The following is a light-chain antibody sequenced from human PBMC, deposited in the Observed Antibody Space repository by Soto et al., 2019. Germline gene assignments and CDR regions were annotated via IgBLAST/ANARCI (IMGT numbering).Light chain of an antibody. Sequence: QSVLTQRPSASGSPGQRVTISCSGSSSNIGSNYVYWYQQLPGTAPKLLIYRNNQRPSGVPDRFSGSKSGTSASLAISGLRSEDEAEYYCAAWDDSLSALYVFGTGTKVTVL. V-gene: IGLV1-47*01. CDR3: AAWDDSLSALYV. J-gene: IGLJ1*01. CDR1: SSNIGSNY. CDR2: RNN.